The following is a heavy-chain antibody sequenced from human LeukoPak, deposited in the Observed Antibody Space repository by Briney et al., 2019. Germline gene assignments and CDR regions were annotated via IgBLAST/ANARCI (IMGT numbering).Heavy chain of an antibody. J-gene: IGHJ5*01. CDR2: ISSSSSYI. CDR3: ARDKIVGPTLLDS. V-gene: IGHV3-21*01. CDR1: GFTFSSYS. Sequence: GGSLRLSCAASGFTFSSYSMNWVRQAPGKGLEWVSSISSSSSYIYYADSVKGRFTISRDNARNSLYLQMNSLRAEDTALYYCARDKIVGPTLLDSWGQGILVTVSS. D-gene: IGHD2-21*01.